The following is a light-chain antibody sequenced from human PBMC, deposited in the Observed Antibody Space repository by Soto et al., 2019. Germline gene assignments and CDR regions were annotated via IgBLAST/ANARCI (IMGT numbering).Light chain of an antibody. V-gene: IGKV1-5*01. J-gene: IGKJ1*01. Sequence: DIQMSQSPSTLSGSVGDRVTITCRASQTISSWLAWYQQKPGKAPKLLIFAASSLQSGVPSRFSGSRSGPDFTLTISSLQPEDFATYYCQQYNSYWTFGQGTKVDIK. CDR2: AAS. CDR3: QQYNSYWT. CDR1: QTISSW.